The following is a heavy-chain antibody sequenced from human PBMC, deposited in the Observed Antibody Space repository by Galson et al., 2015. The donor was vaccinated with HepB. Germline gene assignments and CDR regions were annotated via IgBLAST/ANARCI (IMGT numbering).Heavy chain of an antibody. V-gene: IGHV3-7*01. CDR2: IKQDGHEK. D-gene: IGHD1-26*01. J-gene: IGHJ4*02. CDR1: GFAFSSYW. Sequence: SLRLSCAASGFAFSSYWMSWVRQAPGKGLEWVANIKQDGHEKYYVDSVKGRFTISRDNSKNSLYLQMNSLRAEDTAVYYCARRSGSYFDVIHGHFDSWGQGALATVSS. CDR3: ARRSGSYFDVIHGHFDS.